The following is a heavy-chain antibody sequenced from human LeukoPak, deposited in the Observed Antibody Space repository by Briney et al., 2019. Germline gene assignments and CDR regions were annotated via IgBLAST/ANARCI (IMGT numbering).Heavy chain of an antibody. J-gene: IGHJ3*02. CDR3: ARGRSGFSRGAFDI. Sequence: VASVKVSCKASGGTFSSYAISWVRQAPGQGLEWMGGIIPIFGTANYAQKFQGRVTITADESTSTAYMELSSLRSEDTAVYYCARGRSGFSRGAFDIWGQGTMVTVSS. V-gene: IGHV1-69*13. D-gene: IGHD3-22*01. CDR2: IIPIFGTA. CDR1: GGTFSSYA.